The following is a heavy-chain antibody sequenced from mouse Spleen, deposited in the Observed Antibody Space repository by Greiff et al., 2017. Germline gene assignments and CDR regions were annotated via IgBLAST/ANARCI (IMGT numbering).Heavy chain of an antibody. CDR3: ARKYGSSYVFDY. Sequence: QVQLQQPGAELVRPGSSVKLSCKASGYTFTSYWMHWVKQRPIQGLEWIGNIDPSVSETHYNQKFKDKATLTVDKSSSTAYMQLSSLTSEDSAVYYCARKYGSSYVFDYWGQGTTLTVSS. D-gene: IGHD1-1*01. CDR1: GYTFTSYW. J-gene: IGHJ2*01. CDR2: IDPSVSET. V-gene: IGHV1-52*01.